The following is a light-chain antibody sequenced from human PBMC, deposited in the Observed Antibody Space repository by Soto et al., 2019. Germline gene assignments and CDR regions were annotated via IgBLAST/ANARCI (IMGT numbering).Light chain of an antibody. Sequence: QSALTQPASVSGSPGQSITISCTGTSSDVGSYKFVSWYQQHPGKAPKLMIYEGSKRPSGGSNRFSGSKSGNTASLTISGPQAEDEADYYCCSYAGRSTLVFGGGTKVPVL. J-gene: IGLJ2*01. CDR3: CSYAGRSTLV. CDR2: EGS. CDR1: SSDVGSYKF. V-gene: IGLV2-23*01.